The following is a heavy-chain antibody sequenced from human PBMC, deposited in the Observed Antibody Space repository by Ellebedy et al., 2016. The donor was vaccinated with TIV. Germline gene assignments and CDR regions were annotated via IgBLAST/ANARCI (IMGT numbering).Heavy chain of an antibody. J-gene: IGHJ3*02. D-gene: IGHD1-26*01. CDR2: MNPNSGNT. CDR3: ARDEGVGATPDAFDI. Sequence: ASVKVSXXASGYTFTSYDINWVRQATGQGLEWMGWMNPNSGNTGYAQKFQGRVTMTRNTSISTAYMELSSLRSEDTAVYYCARDEGVGATPDAFDIWGQGTMVTVSS. V-gene: IGHV1-8*01. CDR1: GYTFTSYD.